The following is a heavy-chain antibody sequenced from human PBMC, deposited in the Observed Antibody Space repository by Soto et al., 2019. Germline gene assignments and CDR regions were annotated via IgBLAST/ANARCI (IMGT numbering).Heavy chain of an antibody. Sequence: ASVKVSCKASGYTFTTYAIHWVRQAPRQGLEWKGWINTGNGNTKFSQKFQGRVTITSDTSATTAYMELSSLTSEDTAIYYCARDLTTVTHPFDYWGQGTLVTVSS. CDR2: INTGNGNT. J-gene: IGHJ4*01. D-gene: IGHD4-17*01. V-gene: IGHV1-3*04. CDR1: GYTFTTYA. CDR3: ARDLTTVTHPFDY.